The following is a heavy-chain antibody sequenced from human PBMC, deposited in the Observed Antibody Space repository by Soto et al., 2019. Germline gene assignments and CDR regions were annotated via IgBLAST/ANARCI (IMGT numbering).Heavy chain of an antibody. V-gene: IGHV4-4*02. CDR3: ARSTVTEDY. CDR2: IYHSGST. J-gene: IGHJ4*02. Sequence: QVQLQESGPGLVKPSGTLSLTCAVSGASISSNNWWSWVRQPPGKGLEWVGEIYHSGSTNYNLSLKSRVPISIYKSKNQFSLKLSSVTAADTAVYYCARSTVTEDYWGQGTLVTVSS. D-gene: IGHD4-17*01. CDR1: GASISSNNW.